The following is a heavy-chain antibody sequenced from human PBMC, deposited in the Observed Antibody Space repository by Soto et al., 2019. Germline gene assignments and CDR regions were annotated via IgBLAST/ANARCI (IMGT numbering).Heavy chain of an antibody. CDR2: INPNSGGT. D-gene: IGHD6-19*01. CDR1: GYTFTGYY. Sequence: ASVKVSCKASGYTFTGYYMHWVRQAPGQGLEWMGWINPNSGGTNYAQKFQGWVTMTRDTSISTAYMELSRLRSDDTAVYYCARWGNGNQYSSGWYYFDYWGQGTLVTVSS. V-gene: IGHV1-2*04. CDR3: ARWGNGNQYSSGWYYFDY. J-gene: IGHJ4*02.